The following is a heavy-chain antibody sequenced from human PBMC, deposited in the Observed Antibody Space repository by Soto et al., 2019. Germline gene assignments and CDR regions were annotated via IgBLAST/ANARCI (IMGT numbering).Heavy chain of an antibody. CDR3: ARRAETNGWNGFGADKYYFDF. CDR1: GYTFTSYY. V-gene: IGHV1-8*01. CDR2: MNPNTGNS. J-gene: IGHJ4*02. D-gene: IGHD1-1*01. Sequence: GSVKVSCKASGYTFTSYYIYWVRQATGEGLEWMGWMNPNTGNSGYAQKFQGRVTMTSDTSISTAHMELSSLRSEDTAVYYCARRAETNGWNGFGADKYYFDFWGQGTLVTVSS.